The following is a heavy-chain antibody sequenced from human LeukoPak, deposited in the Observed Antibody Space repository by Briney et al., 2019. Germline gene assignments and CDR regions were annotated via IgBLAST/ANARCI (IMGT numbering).Heavy chain of an antibody. CDR2: ISYDGGTK. Sequence: GGALRLSCAASGFTFSSYGMHWVRQAPGKGLEWVAVISYDGGTKYHADSVKGRFTISRDNSKNTLYLQMNSLRAEDTAVYYCAKDKMAYSTSSWDYWGQGTLVTVSS. D-gene: IGHD6-6*01. V-gene: IGHV3-30*18. CDR1: GFTFSSYG. J-gene: IGHJ4*02. CDR3: AKDKMAYSTSSWDY.